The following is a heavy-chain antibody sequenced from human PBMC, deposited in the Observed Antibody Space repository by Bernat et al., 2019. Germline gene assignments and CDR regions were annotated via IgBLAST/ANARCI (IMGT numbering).Heavy chain of an antibody. CDR3: ARDRRGYCTGGVCRYYFDY. CDR1: GFTFSSYG. CDR2: IWYDGSNK. Sequence: QVQLVESGGGVVQPGRSLRLSCAASGFTFSSYGMHWVRQAPGKGLEWVAVIWYDGSNKYYADSVKGRFTISRDNSKNTLYLQMNSLRAEDTAVYYGARDRRGYCTGGVCRYYFDYWGQGTLVTVSS. V-gene: IGHV3-33*01. J-gene: IGHJ4*02. D-gene: IGHD2-8*02.